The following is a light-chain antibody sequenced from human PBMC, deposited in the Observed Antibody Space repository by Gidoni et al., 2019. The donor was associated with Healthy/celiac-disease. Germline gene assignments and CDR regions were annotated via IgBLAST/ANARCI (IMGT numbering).Light chain of an antibody. Sequence: DVKLTQSPSSLSAPVGDRVTITCRASQSISSYLNCYQQKPGNATKLLIYAASSLQSGVPSRFSGSGSGTDFTLTISSLQPEDFATFYCQQSYSTPRTFGQGTKVEIK. CDR3: QQSYSTPRT. CDR2: AAS. J-gene: IGKJ1*01. CDR1: QSISSY. V-gene: IGKV1-39*01.